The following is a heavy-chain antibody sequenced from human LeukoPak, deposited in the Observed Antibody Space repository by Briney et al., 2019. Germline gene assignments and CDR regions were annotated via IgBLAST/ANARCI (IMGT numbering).Heavy chain of an antibody. CDR1: GLSFSDHH. Sequence: PGGSLRLSCAASGLSFSDHHMSWVRQVPGKGLEWLAYISRDGNIIVYADSVKGRFIISRDNAKQSVYLEVTSLRPEDTAVCYCARYVLLMDYWGQGTLVTVSS. CDR2: ISRDGNII. CDR3: ARYVLLMDY. J-gene: IGHJ4*02. D-gene: IGHD3-16*01. V-gene: IGHV3-11*01.